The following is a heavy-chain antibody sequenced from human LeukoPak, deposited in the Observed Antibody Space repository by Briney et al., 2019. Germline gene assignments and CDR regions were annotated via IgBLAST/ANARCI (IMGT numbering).Heavy chain of an antibody. D-gene: IGHD4-17*01. V-gene: IGHV4-59*01. CDR1: GGSISSYY. Sequence: SETLSLTCTVSGGSISSYYWSWIRRPPGKGLEWIGYIYYSGSTNYNPSLKSRVTISVDTSKNQFSLKLSSVTAADTAVYYCARLPQTVYGDYVGDYWGQGTLVTVSS. CDR2: IYYSGST. CDR3: ARLPQTVYGDYVGDY. J-gene: IGHJ4*02.